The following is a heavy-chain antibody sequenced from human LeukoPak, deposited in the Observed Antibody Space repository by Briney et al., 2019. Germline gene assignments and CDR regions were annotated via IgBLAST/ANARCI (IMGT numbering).Heavy chain of an antibody. CDR3: AKAELRGAPEVAAAGRRDAFDI. CDR2: IYSGGST. Sequence: GGSLRLSCVVSGIDISSNYMNWVRQAPGKGLEWVSVIYSGGSTYYADSVKGRFTISRDNSKNTLYLQMNSLRAEDTAVYYCAKAELRGAPEVAAAGRRDAFDIWGQGTMVTVSS. J-gene: IGHJ3*02. V-gene: IGHV3-66*02. D-gene: IGHD6-13*01. CDR1: GIDISSNY.